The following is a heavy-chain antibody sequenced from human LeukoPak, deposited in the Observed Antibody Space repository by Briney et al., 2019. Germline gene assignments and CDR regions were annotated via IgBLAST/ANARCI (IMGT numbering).Heavy chain of an antibody. Sequence: GGSLRLSCAASGFTFSSYWMSWVRQAPGKGLEWVANIKQDGSEKYYVDSVKGRFTISRDNAKNSLYLQMNSLRAEDTAVYYCARGGHYDSVWGRYRQKDGFDYWGQGTLVIVSS. CDR2: IKQDGSEK. J-gene: IGHJ4*02. V-gene: IGHV3-7*01. D-gene: IGHD3-16*02. CDR1: GFTFSSYW. CDR3: ARGGHYDSVWGRYRQKDGFDY.